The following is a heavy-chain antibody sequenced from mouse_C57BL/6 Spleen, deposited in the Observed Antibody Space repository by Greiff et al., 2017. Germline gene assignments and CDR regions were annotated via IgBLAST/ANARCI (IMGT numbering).Heavy chain of an antibody. CDR3: ARREYSNYGYFDV. CDR1: GYTFTSYW. J-gene: IGHJ1*03. D-gene: IGHD2-5*01. CDR2: INPSSGYT. Sequence: QVQLKESGAELAKPGASVKLSCKASGYTFTSYWMHWVKQRPGQGLEWIGYINPSSGYTKYNQKFKDKATLTADKSSSTAYMQLSSLTYEDSAVYYCARREYSNYGYFDVWGTGTTVTVSS. V-gene: IGHV1-7*01.